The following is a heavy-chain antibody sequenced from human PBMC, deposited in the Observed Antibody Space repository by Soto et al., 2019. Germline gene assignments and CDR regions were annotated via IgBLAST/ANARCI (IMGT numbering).Heavy chain of an antibody. CDR1: GFSLTNSGVG. V-gene: IGHV2-5*02. Sequence: QITLNESGPTVVRPTETLTLTCGFSGFSLTNSGVGVGWIRQSPGKAPEWLALIYWDDDKRYSASLKSRLTITQDTSKNQVVLTVSDLDPTDTATYYCAHRVLRTVFGLVTTTAIYFDFWGQGTPVAVSA. J-gene: IGHJ4*02. CDR2: IYWDDDK. D-gene: IGHD3-3*01. CDR3: AHRVLRTVFGLVTTTAIYFDF.